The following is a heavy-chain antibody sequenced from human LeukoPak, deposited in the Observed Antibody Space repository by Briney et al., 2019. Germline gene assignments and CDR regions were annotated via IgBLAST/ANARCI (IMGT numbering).Heavy chain of an antibody. V-gene: IGHV1-3*01. CDR2: INVGNGNT. D-gene: IGHD3-9*01. CDR3: ARDHIRYFVERPTF. CDR1: GYTFTSYA. Sequence: ASVKVSCKASGYTFTSYAMHWVRQAPGQRLEWMGWINVGNGNTKYSQKFQGRVTITRDTSASTAYMELSSLRSEDTAVYYCARDHIRYFVERPTFWGQGTLVTVSS. J-gene: IGHJ4*02.